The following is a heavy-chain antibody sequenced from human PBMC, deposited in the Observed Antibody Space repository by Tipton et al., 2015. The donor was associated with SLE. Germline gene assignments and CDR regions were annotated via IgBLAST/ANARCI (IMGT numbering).Heavy chain of an antibody. CDR3: VRRWDAFDV. V-gene: IGHV3-7*01. J-gene: IGHJ3*01. CDR2: IKQDGSEK. Sequence: SLRLSCAGSGFTFSNYWMSWVRQAPGKGLEWVADIKQDGSEKLYVDSVKDRFLISRDNALHSLCLQMNRLRVDDTARYFCVRRWDAFDVWGQGTTVTVSS. CDR1: GFTFSNYW.